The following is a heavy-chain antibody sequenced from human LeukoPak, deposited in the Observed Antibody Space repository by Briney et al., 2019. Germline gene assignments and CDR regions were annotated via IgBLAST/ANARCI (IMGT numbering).Heavy chain of an antibody. J-gene: IGHJ4*02. V-gene: IGHV3-23*01. CDR2: IGGGGTIT. CDR1: GFTFSSYS. D-gene: IGHD4-17*01. Sequence: QTGGSLRLSCAASGFTFSSYSMNWVRQAPGKGLEWVSCIGGGGTITYYADSVKGRFTISTDNSRHTLYLQMNSLSADDTAVPYCPKDLAYPTYGYYFDYWGPGTLVTVSS. CDR3: PKDLAYPTYGYYFDY.